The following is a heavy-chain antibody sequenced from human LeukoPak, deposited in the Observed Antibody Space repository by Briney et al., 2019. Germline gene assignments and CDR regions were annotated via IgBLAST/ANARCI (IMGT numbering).Heavy chain of an antibody. CDR1: GFTVSSNY. J-gene: IGHJ4*02. CDR2: ISSDGSTK. Sequence: GGSLRLSCAASGFTVSSNYMSWVRQAPGKGLEWVAEISSDGSTKYYADSVKGPFSVSRDNSKNTLFLQVSSLRPEDTAVYYCARRARMAVAAYYFDYWGQGTLVTVSS. D-gene: IGHD6-19*01. V-gene: IGHV3-30*03. CDR3: ARRARMAVAAYYFDY.